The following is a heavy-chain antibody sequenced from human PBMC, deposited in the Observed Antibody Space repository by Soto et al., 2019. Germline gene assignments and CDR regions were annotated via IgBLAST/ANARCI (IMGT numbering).Heavy chain of an antibody. V-gene: IGHV4-39*01. CDR2: IYYSGST. D-gene: IGHD6-25*01. CDR3: AIRAAGYFQH. Sequence: QLQLQESGPGLVKPSETLSLTCTVSGGSISSSSYYWGWIRQPPGKGLEWIGSIYYSGSTYYNPYLKSRVTISVDTSKNQFSLKLSSVTAADTAVYYCAIRAAGYFQHWGQGTLVTVSS. CDR1: GGSISSSSYY. J-gene: IGHJ1*01.